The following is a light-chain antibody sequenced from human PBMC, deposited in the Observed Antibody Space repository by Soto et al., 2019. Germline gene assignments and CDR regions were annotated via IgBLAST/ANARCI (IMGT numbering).Light chain of an antibody. CDR1: QSVSSS. CDR2: GAS. V-gene: IGKV3-15*01. CDR3: QQYDKWPRT. J-gene: IGKJ1*01. Sequence: EIVLTQSPATLSVSPGETATLSCRASQSVSSSLAWYQQTPGRAPRLLIYGASNRATDIPTRFSGSGSGTEFTLTISSLQSEDFAVYYCQQYDKWPRTFGQGTKVDIK.